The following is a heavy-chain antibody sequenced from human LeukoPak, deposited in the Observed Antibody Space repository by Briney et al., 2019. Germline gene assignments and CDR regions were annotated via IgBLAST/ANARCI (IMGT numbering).Heavy chain of an antibody. CDR2: IYHSGST. D-gene: IGHD6-19*01. Sequence: SETLSLTCTVSGYSISSGYYWGWIRQPPGKGLEWIGSIYHSGSTYYNPSLKSRVTISVHTSKNQFSLKLSSVTAADTAVYYCAREGPWLVDYWGQGTLVAVSS. J-gene: IGHJ4*02. V-gene: IGHV4-38-2*02. CDR1: GYSISSGYY. CDR3: AREGPWLVDY.